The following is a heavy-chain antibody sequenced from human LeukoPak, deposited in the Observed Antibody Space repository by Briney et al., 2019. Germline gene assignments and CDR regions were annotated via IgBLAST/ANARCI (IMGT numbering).Heavy chain of an antibody. D-gene: IGHD5-24*01. V-gene: IGHV3-21*01. CDR3: ARYVSDGYNAPFDS. J-gene: IGHJ4*02. CDR1: GFTFSNYN. Sequence: GGSLRLSCAASGFTFSNYNMNWVRQAPGKGLEWVSSISRSSSYIYYADSVKGRFTISRDNAKNSLYLQMNSLRAEDTAVYFCARYVSDGYNAPFDSWGQGTLVTASS. CDR2: ISRSSSYI.